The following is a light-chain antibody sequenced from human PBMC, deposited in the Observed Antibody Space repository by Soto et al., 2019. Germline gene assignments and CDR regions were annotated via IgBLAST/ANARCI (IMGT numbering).Light chain of an antibody. CDR3: CSYSGSSTIVV. V-gene: IGLV2-14*03. CDR1: SSDVGGYNF. CDR2: YVD. J-gene: IGLJ2*01. Sequence: QSALTQPASVSGSPGQSITISCTGTSSDVGGYNFVSWYQQHPGKAPRLMIFYVDNRPSGVSTRFSGSKSGNTASLTISGLQAEDEADYYCCSYSGSSTIVVFGGGTKLTVL.